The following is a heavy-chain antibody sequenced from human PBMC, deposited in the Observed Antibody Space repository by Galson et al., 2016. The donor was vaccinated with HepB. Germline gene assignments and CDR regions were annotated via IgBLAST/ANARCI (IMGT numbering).Heavy chain of an antibody. CDR2: ISYDAVTT. J-gene: IGHJ5*02. CDR1: GFTFSHHG. Sequence: SLRLSCAASGFTFSHHGMNWVRQAPGKGLEWVAVISYDAVTTFYADAVKGRYIISRDNSKNTLFLEMNNLKIEDTSVYYCAKARGFGDHLDAFDPWGQGALVTVSS. CDR3: AKARGFGDHLDAFDP. D-gene: IGHD4-17*01. V-gene: IGHV3-30*18.